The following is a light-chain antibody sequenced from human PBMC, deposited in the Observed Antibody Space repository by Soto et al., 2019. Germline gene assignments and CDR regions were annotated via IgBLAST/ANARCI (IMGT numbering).Light chain of an antibody. V-gene: IGKV1-5*01. Sequence: DIQMPQSPSPLPASVGDGVTITSTASQSISNWLAWYQQKPGTAPKVLIYHASNLQSGVPSRFSGSGSGTDFTLTISSLQPEDVATYYCQKHDSAPLTFGGGTKVDIK. J-gene: IGKJ4*01. CDR3: QKHDSAPLT. CDR1: QSISNW. CDR2: HAS.